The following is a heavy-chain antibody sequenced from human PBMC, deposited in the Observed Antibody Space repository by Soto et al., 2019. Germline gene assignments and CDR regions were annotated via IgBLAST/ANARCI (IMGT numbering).Heavy chain of an antibody. J-gene: IGHJ6*02. CDR1: GFTFSSYG. D-gene: IGHD5-18*01. Sequence: GGSLRLSCAASGFTFSSYGMHWVRQAPGKGLEWVALISYDGSNKYYADSVKGRFTISRDNSKNTLYLQMNSLRAEDTAVYYCAKDLDTAMVADYYYYYGMDVWGQGTTVTV. V-gene: IGHV3-30*18. CDR3: AKDLDTAMVADYYYYYGMDV. CDR2: ISYDGSNK.